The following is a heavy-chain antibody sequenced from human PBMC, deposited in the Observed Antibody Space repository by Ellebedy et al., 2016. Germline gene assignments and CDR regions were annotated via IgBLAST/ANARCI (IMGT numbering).Heavy chain of an antibody. Sequence: GGSLRLSCATSGLIFSNYPMSWVRQAPGKGLEWVSSISDNGDATYYADSVKCRFTISRDNSKNTLHLQMNNLRVDDTGVFYCARASSNDYWGQGTLVTVSS. CDR2: ISDNGDAT. J-gene: IGHJ4*02. CDR3: ARASSNDY. V-gene: IGHV3-23*01. CDR1: GLIFSNYP.